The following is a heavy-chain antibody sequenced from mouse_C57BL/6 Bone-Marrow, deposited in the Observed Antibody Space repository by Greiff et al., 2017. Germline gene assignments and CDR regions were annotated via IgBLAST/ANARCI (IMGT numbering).Heavy chain of an antibody. Sequence: VKVVESGPGLVQPSQSLSITCTVSGFSLTSYGVHWVRQSPGKGLEWLGVIWSGGSTDYNAAFISRLSISKDNSKSQVFFKMNSLQADDTAIYYCARNLYYGNFWFAYWGQGTLVTVSA. CDR1: GFSLTSYG. CDR3: ARNLYYGNFWFAY. J-gene: IGHJ3*01. D-gene: IGHD2-1*01. CDR2: IWSGGST. V-gene: IGHV2-2*01.